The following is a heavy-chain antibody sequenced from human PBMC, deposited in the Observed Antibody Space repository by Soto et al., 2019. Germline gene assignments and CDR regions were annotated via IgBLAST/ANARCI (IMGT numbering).Heavy chain of an antibody. J-gene: IGHJ4*02. D-gene: IGHD2-21*01. Sequence: QVQLVESGGGLVKSGGSLRLSCATSGFTFSDHYMSWIRQAPGKGLEFISYISPGGRYTNYGDSVKGRFTISRDNAKTAVFLQVNTLRDEDTAVYYCSGGGGGGVCERWGQGT. CDR2: ISPGGRYT. CDR1: GFTFSDHY. V-gene: IGHV3-11*05. CDR3: SGGGGGGVCER.